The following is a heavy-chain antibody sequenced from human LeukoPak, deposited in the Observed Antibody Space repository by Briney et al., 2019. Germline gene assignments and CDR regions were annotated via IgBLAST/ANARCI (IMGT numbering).Heavy chain of an antibody. J-gene: IGHJ5*02. D-gene: IGHD6-6*01. CDR2: ITGSGSFV. CDR3: ARDSSGPWFDP. V-gene: IGHV3-21*01. CDR1: GFTFSSYA. Sequence: GGSLRLSCAASGFTFSSYAMNWVRQAPGKGLEWVSSITGSGSFVYYADSVKGRFTISRDNAKNSLFLQMNSLRAEDTAVYYCARDSSGPWFDPWGQGTLVTVSS.